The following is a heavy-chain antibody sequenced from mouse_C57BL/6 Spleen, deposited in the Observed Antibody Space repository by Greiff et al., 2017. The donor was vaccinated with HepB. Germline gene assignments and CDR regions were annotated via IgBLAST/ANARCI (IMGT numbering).Heavy chain of an antibody. CDR2: IYPVSGET. J-gene: IGHJ3*01. V-gene: IGHV1-11*01. D-gene: IGHD3-2*02. CDR1: GYTFTDHI. Sequence: VQLQQSGAELASPGASVTLSCKASGYTFTDHIMNWVKKRPGQGLEWIGRIYPVSGETNYNPKFMGKATFSVDRSSSTVYMVLNSLTSEDPAVYYCVTAQATAWFAYWGQGTLVTVSA. CDR3: VTAQATAWFAY.